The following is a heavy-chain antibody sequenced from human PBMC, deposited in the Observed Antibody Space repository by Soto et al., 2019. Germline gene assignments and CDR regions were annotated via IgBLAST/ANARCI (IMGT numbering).Heavy chain of an antibody. CDR3: ARPRTDAFDI. J-gene: IGHJ3*02. Sequence: GESLKISCDGSGYSFTIYWISLVRQMPGKGLEWMGRIDPSDSYTNYSPSFQGHVTISADKSISTAYLQWSSLKASDTAMYYCARPRTDAFDIWGQGTMVTVSS. CDR1: GYSFTIYW. V-gene: IGHV5-10-1*01. CDR2: IDPSDSYT.